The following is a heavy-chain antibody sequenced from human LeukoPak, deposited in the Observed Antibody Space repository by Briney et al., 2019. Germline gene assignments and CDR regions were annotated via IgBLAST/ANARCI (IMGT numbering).Heavy chain of an antibody. Sequence: PGGSLRLSCAVSGITLSNYGMSWVRQPPGKGLEWVAGISDSGGRTNYADSVKCRFTISRDNPKNTVYLQMNSLRAEDTAVYFCAKRGVVIRVILVGFHKEAYYFDSWGQGALVTVSS. V-gene: IGHV3-23*01. J-gene: IGHJ4*02. CDR1: GITLSNYG. CDR3: AKRGVVIRVILVGFHKEAYYFDS. CDR2: ISDSGGRT. D-gene: IGHD3-22*01.